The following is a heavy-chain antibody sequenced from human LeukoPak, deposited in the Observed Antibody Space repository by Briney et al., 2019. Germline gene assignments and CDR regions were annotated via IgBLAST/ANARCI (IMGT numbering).Heavy chain of an antibody. Sequence: PSETLSLTCTVSGGSISSYYWSWIRQPAGKGLEWIGRIHTSGSTNYNPSLKSRVTMSVDTSKNQFSLNLSSVTAADTAVYYCARHDYSNYPVFNYWGQGTLVTVPS. CDR3: ARHDYSNYPVFNY. V-gene: IGHV4-4*07. CDR1: GGSISSYY. J-gene: IGHJ4*02. D-gene: IGHD4-11*01. CDR2: IHTSGST.